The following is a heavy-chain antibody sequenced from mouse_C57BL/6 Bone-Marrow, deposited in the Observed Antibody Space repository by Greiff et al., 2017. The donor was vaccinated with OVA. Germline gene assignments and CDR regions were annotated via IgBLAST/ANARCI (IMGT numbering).Heavy chain of an antibody. CDR2: INPNNGGT. Sequence: VQLKESGPELVKPGASVKMSCKASGYTFTDYNMHWVKQSHGKSLEWIGYINPNNGGTSYNQKFKGKATLTVNKSSRTAYMELRSLTSEESAVYYCARGGLITTAHYFDYWGQGTTLTVSS. D-gene: IGHD1-1*01. CDR3: ARGGLITTAHYFDY. CDR1: GYTFTDYN. V-gene: IGHV1-22*01. J-gene: IGHJ2*01.